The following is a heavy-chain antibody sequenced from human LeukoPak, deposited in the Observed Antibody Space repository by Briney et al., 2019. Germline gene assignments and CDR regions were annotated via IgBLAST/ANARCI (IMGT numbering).Heavy chain of an antibody. CDR1: GSTVSSNY. Sequence: GGSLRLSCAASGSTVSSNYMSWVRQAPGKGLGWVSVIYSGGSTYYADSVKGRFTISRDNSKNTLYLQMNSLRAEDTAVYYCARDPTYYEIDYWGQGTLVTVSS. CDR2: IYSGGST. J-gene: IGHJ4*02. V-gene: IGHV3-53*01. CDR3: ARDPTYYEIDY. D-gene: IGHD3-16*01.